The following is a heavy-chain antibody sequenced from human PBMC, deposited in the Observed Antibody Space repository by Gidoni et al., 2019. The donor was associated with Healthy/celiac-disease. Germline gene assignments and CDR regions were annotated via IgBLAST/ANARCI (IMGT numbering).Heavy chain of an antibody. J-gene: IGHJ3*02. D-gene: IGHD3-10*01. V-gene: IGHV4-4*07. CDR3: ASSVLGDDAFDI. CDR2: IYTSGST. Sequence: VQLQESGPGLVKPSETLSLTCTVSGGSISSYYWSWIRQPSGKGLEWIVRIYTSGSTNYHPSLKSRVTRSVDTSKTQFSLKLSSVTAADTAVYYCASSVLGDDAFDIWGQGTMVTVSS. CDR1: GGSISSYY.